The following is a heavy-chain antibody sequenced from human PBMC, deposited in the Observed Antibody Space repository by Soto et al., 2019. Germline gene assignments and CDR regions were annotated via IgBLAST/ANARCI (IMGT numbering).Heavy chain of an antibody. J-gene: IGHJ5*02. CDR2: IYWDDDK. V-gene: IGHV2-5*02. CDR3: AHSPDYCQYAWFDP. Sequence: QITLKESGPTLVKPTQTLTLTCTFSGFSLTTRGVGVGWIRQPPGKALECLALIYWDDDKRYSPSLQSRLSITKDTSKNQVVLTMTNVDPVDTATYYCAHSPDYCQYAWFDPWGQGTLVSVSS. D-gene: IGHD2-15*01. CDR1: GFSLTTRGVG.